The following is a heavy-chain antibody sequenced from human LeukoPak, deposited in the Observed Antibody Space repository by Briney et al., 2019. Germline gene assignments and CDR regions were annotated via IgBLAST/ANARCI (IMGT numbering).Heavy chain of an antibody. Sequence: PGGSQRLSCAASGFTFSSYAMSWVRQAPGKGLEWVSAISGSGGSTYYADSVKGRFTISRDNSKNTLYLQMNSLRAEDTAVYYCAKDGSTMIVVVIRLDYWGQGTLVTVSS. CDR2: ISGSGGST. J-gene: IGHJ4*02. D-gene: IGHD3-22*01. CDR3: AKDGSTMIVVVIRLDY. V-gene: IGHV3-23*01. CDR1: GFTFSSYA.